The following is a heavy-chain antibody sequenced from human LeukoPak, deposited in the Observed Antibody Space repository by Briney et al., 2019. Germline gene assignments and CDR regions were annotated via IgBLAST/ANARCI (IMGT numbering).Heavy chain of an antibody. D-gene: IGHD3-22*01. J-gene: IGHJ4*02. V-gene: IGHV1-24*01. CDR1: GYTLTELS. CDR2: FDPEDGET. CDR3: AYYYDSSGYYNFDY. Sequence: ASVKVSCKVSGYTLTELSMHWVRQAPGKGLEWMGGFDPEDGETIYAQKFQGRVTMTEDTSTDTAYMELSSLRSEDTAVYYCAYYYDSSGYYNFDYRGQGTLVTVSS.